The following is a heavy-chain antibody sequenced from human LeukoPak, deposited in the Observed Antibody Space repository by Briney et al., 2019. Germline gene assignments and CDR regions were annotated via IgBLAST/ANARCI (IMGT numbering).Heavy chain of an antibody. J-gene: IGHJ4*02. V-gene: IGHV4-39*07. CDR2: IYYSGST. D-gene: IGHD6-19*01. Sequence: SETLSLTCTVSGGSISSSSYYWGWIRQPPGKGLEWIGSIYYSGSTYYNPSLKSRITISVDTSNNQFSMKLSSVTAADTAVYYCARASGWLGGFDYWGQGTLVTVSS. CDR1: GGSISSSSYY. CDR3: ARASGWLGGFDY.